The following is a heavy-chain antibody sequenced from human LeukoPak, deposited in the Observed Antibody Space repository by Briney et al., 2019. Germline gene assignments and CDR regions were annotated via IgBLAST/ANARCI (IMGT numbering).Heavy chain of an antibody. CDR1: GFTFSSYS. V-gene: IGHV3-21*01. CDR2: ISSSSSYI. Sequence: GSLRLSCAASGFTFSSYSMNWVRQAPGKGLEWVSSISSSSSYIYYADSVKGRFTISRDNAKNSLYLQMNSLRAEDTAVYYCARVLDTAMVFMIASAADYWGQGTLVTVSS. J-gene: IGHJ4*02. CDR3: ARVLDTAMVFMIASAADY. D-gene: IGHD5-18*01.